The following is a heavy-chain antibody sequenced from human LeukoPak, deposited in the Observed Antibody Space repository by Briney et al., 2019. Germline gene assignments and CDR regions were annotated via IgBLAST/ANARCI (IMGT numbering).Heavy chain of an antibody. D-gene: IGHD3-22*01. J-gene: IGHJ4*02. CDR2: ISSSSSTI. CDR1: GFTFSSYS. CDR3: ARDFPDYDSSGYRQDY. V-gene: IGHV3-48*04. Sequence: GGSLRLSCAASGFTFSSYSMNWVRQAPGKGLEWVSYISSSSSTIYYADSVKGRFTISRDNSKNSLYLQMNSLRAEDTAVYYCARDFPDYDSSGYRQDYWGQGTLVTVSS.